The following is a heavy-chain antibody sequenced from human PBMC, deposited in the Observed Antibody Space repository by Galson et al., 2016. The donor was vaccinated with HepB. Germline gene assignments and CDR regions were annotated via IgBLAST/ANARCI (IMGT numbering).Heavy chain of an antibody. V-gene: IGHV3-23*01. D-gene: IGHD6-19*01. CDR1: GFTFGDYA. J-gene: IGHJ4*02. CDR2: ITGSGGVT. Sequence: SLRLSCAASGFTFGDYAMTWVRQSPGKGLEWVSAITGSGGVTYYADSVRGRFTISRDNPKNMVYLQMNSLRADDTATYYCAKDVFTSGWLNVFDSWGQGTLVAVSS. CDR3: AKDVFTSGWLNVFDS.